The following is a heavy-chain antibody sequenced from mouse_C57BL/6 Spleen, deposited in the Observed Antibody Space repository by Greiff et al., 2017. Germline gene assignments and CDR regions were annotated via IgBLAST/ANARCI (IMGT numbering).Heavy chain of an antibody. D-gene: IGHD2-3*01. J-gene: IGHJ4*01. Sequence: VQLQQSGAELVRPGTSVKVSCKASGYAFTNYLIEWVKQRPGQGLEWIGVINPGSGGTNYKEKFKGKTTLTADKSSSTAYMQSSSLTSEDSAVYCCARGDGDYAMDYWGQGTSGTVSS. CDR3: ARGDGDYAMDY. CDR2: INPGSGGT. CDR1: GYAFTNYL. V-gene: IGHV1-54*01.